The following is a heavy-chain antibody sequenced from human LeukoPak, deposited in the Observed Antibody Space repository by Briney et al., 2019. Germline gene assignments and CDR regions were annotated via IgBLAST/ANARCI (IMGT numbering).Heavy chain of an antibody. J-gene: IGHJ4*02. CDR3: ARRGDTSLSFDY. CDR1: GRSISSYY. Sequence: SETLSLTCTVSGRSISSYYWSWIRQPPGKGLEWIGYIYYSGNTNYNPSLKSRVTLSVDTSKNQFSLNLISVTAADTAVYYCARRGDTSLSFDYWGQGTLVTVSS. D-gene: IGHD2-2*01. CDR2: IYYSGNT. V-gene: IGHV4-59*01.